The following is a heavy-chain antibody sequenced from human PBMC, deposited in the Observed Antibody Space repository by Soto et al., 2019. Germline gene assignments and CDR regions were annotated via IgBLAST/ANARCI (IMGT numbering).Heavy chain of an antibody. V-gene: IGHV1-18*01. Sequence: ASVKVSCKASGYTFTSYGVSWVRQAPGQGLEWMGWISAYNGNTNYAQKLQGRVTMTTDTSTSTAYMELRSLRSDDTAVYYCAITLVVPAVKAEYYYYYGMDVWGQGTTVTVSS. CDR2: ISAYNGNT. J-gene: IGHJ6*02. D-gene: IGHD2-2*01. CDR3: AITLVVPAVKAEYYYYYGMDV. CDR1: GYTFTSYG.